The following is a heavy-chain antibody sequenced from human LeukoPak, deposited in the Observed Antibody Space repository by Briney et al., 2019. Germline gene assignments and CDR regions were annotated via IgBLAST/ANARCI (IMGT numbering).Heavy chain of an antibody. CDR2: INPNSGDT. CDR3: ARGPPNWGFDF. V-gene: IGHV1-2*06. CDR1: GYTFTGYH. D-gene: IGHD7-27*01. Sequence: GASVKVSCKASGYTFTGYHMHWVRQAPGQGLEWMGRINPNSGDTNYAQKFQGRVAMTRDTSISTAFMELTRLRSDDTAVYYCARGPPNWGFDFWGQGALVTVSS. J-gene: IGHJ4*02.